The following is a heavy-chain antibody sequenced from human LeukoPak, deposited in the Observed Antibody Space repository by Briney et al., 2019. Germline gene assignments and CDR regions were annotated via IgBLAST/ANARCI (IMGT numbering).Heavy chain of an antibody. J-gene: IGHJ6*02. Sequence: QPGGSLRLSCAASGFTFSSYAMSWVRQAPGKGLEWVSAISGSGGSTYYADSVKGRFTISRDNSKNTLYLQMNSLRAEDTAVYYCAKTQPAANLYYYYGMDVWGQGTTVTVSS. CDR1: GFTFSSYA. CDR2: ISGSGGST. D-gene: IGHD2-2*01. CDR3: AKTQPAANLYYYYGMDV. V-gene: IGHV3-23*01.